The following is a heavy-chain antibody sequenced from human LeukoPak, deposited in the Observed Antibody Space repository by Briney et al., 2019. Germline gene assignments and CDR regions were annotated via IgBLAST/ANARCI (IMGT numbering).Heavy chain of an antibody. CDR1: GGSISPYY. J-gene: IGHJ3*01. V-gene: IGHV4-4*07. CDR3: ATARCYNCAFDV. Sequence: SETLSLTCTVSGGSISPYYWSWIRQPAGKGLEWIGRMFTSGNTNYNSSLKSRVTMSVDTSKNQFSLKLISVTAADTAVYYCATARCYNCAFDVWGQGTMVTVSS. CDR2: MFTSGNT. D-gene: IGHD2-2*02.